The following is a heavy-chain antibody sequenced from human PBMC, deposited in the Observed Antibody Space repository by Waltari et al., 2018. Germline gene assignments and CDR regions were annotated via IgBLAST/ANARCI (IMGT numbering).Heavy chain of an antibody. J-gene: IGHJ3*01. CDR1: GFTVSDTY. Sequence: DVQLVETGGGLTQPGGSLRLSGSVAGFTVSDTYMTWVRQAPAKGLEWVSVIYSGGNTHYAASVTGRFTISRDNINNILFLQMNNLRAEDTATYYCARIIRDGPSGFYGIAAFDLWGQGTMVTVSS. CDR3: ARIIRDGPSGFYGIAAFDL. V-gene: IGHV3-53*02. CDR2: IYSGGNT. D-gene: IGHD3-22*01.